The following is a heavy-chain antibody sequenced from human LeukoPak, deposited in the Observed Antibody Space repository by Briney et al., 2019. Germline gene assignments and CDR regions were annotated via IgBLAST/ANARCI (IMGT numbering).Heavy chain of an antibody. CDR1: GYTFTGYY. CDR3: ARDVGEYCSSTNCYASHY. J-gene: IGHJ4*02. D-gene: IGHD2-2*01. CDR2: INPNSGGT. Sequence: ASVKVSCKASGYTFTGYYMHWVRQAPGEGLEWMGWINPNSGGTKYAQKFQGRVTMTRDTSINTAYMEVRRLTSDDTAVYYCARDVGEYCSSTNCYASHYWGQGTLVTVSS. V-gene: IGHV1-2*02.